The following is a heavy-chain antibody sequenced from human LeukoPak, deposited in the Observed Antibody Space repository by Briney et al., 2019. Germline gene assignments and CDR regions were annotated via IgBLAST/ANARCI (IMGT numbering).Heavy chain of an antibody. CDR3: VKLSKDYYGSGSWVDY. J-gene: IGHJ4*02. CDR2: ISINGGST. Sequence: TGGSLRLSCSASGFTFSSYAMQWVRQGAGKGLEYVSAISINGGSTNYAHSVKGRFTISRDNSKNTVFLQMSSLRADDTAVYYCVKLSKDYYGSGSWVDYWGQGTLVTVSS. V-gene: IGHV3-64D*09. D-gene: IGHD3-10*01. CDR1: GFTFSSYA.